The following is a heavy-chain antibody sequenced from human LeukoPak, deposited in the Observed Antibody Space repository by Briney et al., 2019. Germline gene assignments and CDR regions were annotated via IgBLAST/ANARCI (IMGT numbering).Heavy chain of an antibody. Sequence: GRSLRLSCAASGFTFSTYGMHWVRPAPGKGLEWGAVISYGGSNKSYEYSVKVRFTMSRDTSKTTLYLQMNSLRAEDTAVYYGAKDSGYNWGQGTLVTVSS. V-gene: IGHV3-30*18. CDR3: AKDSGYN. CDR2: ISYGGSNK. D-gene: IGHD5-12*01. J-gene: IGHJ4*02. CDR1: GFTFSTYG.